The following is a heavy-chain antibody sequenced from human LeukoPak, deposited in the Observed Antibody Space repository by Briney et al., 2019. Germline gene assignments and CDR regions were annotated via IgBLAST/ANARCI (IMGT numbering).Heavy chain of an antibody. CDR1: GGSISSYY. CDR2: IYTSGST. V-gene: IGHV4-4*09. J-gene: IGHJ4*02. D-gene: IGHD5-18*01. CDR3: ASSGYSYGFDY. Sequence: SETLSLTCTVSGGSISSYYWSWIRQPPGKGLKWIGYIYTSGSTNYNPSLKSRVTISVDTSKNQFSLKLSSVTAADTAVYYCASSGYSYGFDYWGQGTLVTVSS.